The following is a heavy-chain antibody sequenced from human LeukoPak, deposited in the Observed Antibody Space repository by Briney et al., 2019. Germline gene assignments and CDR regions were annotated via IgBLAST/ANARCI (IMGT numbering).Heavy chain of an antibody. CDR1: GFTFSSYG. CDR2: ISYDGSNK. CDR3: AKGIAVAAFQH. J-gene: IGHJ1*01. D-gene: IGHD6-19*01. Sequence: GGSLRLSCAASGFTFSSYGMHGVRQAPGKGLEWVAVISYDGSNKYYADSVKGRFTIPRDNSKNTLYLQMNSLRAEDTAVYYCAKGIAVAAFQHWGQGTLVTVSS. V-gene: IGHV3-30*18.